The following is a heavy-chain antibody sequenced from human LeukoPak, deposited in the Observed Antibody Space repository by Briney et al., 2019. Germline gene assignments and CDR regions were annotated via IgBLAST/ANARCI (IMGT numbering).Heavy chain of an antibody. V-gene: IGHV4-59*01. CDR2: IYYSGST. CDR1: GGSISSYY. CDR3: AREAANGDYDGDFDY. D-gene: IGHD4-17*01. Sequence: SETLSLTCTASGGSISSYYWSWIRQPPGKGLEWIGYIYYSGSTNYNPSLKSRVTISVDTSKNQFSLKLSSVTAADTAVYYCAREAANGDYDGDFDYWGQGTLITVSS. J-gene: IGHJ4*02.